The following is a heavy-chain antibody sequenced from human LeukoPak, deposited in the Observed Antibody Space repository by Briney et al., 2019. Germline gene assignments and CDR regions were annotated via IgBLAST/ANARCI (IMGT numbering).Heavy chain of an antibody. J-gene: IGHJ6*03. CDR1: GGSFSGYY. Sequence: SETLSLTCAVYGGSFSGYYWSWIRQPPGKGLEWTGEINHSGSTNYNPSLKSRVTISVDTSKNQFSLKLSSVTAADTAVYYCASSVVVVAATHPYYYYYMDVWGKGTTVTVSS. CDR3: ASSVVVVAATHPYYYYYMDV. CDR2: INHSGST. V-gene: IGHV4-34*01. D-gene: IGHD2-15*01.